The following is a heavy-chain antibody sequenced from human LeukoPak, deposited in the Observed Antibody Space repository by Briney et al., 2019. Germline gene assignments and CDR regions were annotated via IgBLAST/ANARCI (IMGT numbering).Heavy chain of an antibody. D-gene: IGHD2-8*01. CDR1: GFTLSYYG. V-gene: IGHV3-33*01. Sequence: GGSLRLSCTASGFTLSYYGMHWVRQAPGKGLELVALMWSDGSKTSYADSVKGRFTISRDISRNTLYLQLNSLRAEDTALYYCARDADASAFYWYFDLWGRGTLVTVSS. CDR2: MWSDGSKT. CDR3: ARDADASAFYWYFDL. J-gene: IGHJ2*01.